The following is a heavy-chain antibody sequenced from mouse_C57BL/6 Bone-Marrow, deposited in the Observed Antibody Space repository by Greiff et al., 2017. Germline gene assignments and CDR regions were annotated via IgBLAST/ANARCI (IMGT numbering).Heavy chain of an antibody. CDR1: GYSITSGYY. V-gene: IGHV3-6*01. CDR3: ARGAWLLRDYAMDY. Sequence: EVQLLESGPGLVKPSQSLSLTCSVTGYSITSGYYWNWIRQFPGNKLEWMGYISYDGSNNYNPSLKNRISITRDTSKNQFFLKLNSVTTEDTATYYCARGAWLLRDYAMDYWGQGTSVTVSS. CDR2: ISYDGSN. J-gene: IGHJ4*01. D-gene: IGHD2-3*01.